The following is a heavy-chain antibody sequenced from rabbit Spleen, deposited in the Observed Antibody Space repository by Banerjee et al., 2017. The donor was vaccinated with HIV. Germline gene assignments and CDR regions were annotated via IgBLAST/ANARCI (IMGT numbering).Heavy chain of an antibody. Sequence: QSLEESGGGLVQPGASLTLTCTASGFSFTSGYDMCWVRQATGKGLEWIGTIWTGSTSITWYANWALGRFTISKTSSTTVTLQLNSLTAADTATYFCARGSAPMTMVITGYYFNLWGPGTLVTVS. D-gene: IGHD2-1*01. V-gene: IGHV1S40*01. CDR2: IWTGSTSIT. CDR1: GFSFTSGYD. J-gene: IGHJ4*01. CDR3: ARGSAPMTMVITGYYFNL.